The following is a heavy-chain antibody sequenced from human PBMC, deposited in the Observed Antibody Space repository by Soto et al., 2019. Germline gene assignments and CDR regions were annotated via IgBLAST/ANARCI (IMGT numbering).Heavy chain of an antibody. CDR1: GYSFTSYW. Sequence: GESLKISCKGSGYSFTSYWIGWVRQMPGKGLEWMGIIYPGDSDTRYSPSFQGKVTISADKSISTAYLQWSSLKASDTAMYYCARQRAVAGTGDSFDIWGQGTMVTVSS. D-gene: IGHD6-19*01. V-gene: IGHV5-51*01. J-gene: IGHJ3*02. CDR2: IYPGDSDT. CDR3: ARQRAVAGTGDSFDI.